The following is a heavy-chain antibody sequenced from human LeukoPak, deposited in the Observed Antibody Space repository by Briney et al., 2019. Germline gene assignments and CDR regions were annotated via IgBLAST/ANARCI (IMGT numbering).Heavy chain of an antibody. CDR2: IYSGVST. D-gene: IGHD3-22*01. V-gene: IGHV4-4*07. CDR1: GGSISHYY. J-gene: IGHJ4*02. Sequence: PSETLSLTCTVSGGSISHYYWSWIRQPAGKGLEWIGRIYSGVSTAYNPSLKSRVTVSVDTSNNQFSLKLSSVTAADTAVYYCASLTMIVVAAFDYWGQGTLVTVSS. CDR3: ASLTMIVVAAFDY.